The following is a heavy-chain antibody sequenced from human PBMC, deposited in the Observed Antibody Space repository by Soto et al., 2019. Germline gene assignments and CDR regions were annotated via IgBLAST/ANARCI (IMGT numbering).Heavy chain of an antibody. Sequence: PSETLSLTCAVSGGSISSSNWWSWVRQPPGKGLEWLSYISGSGIYINYIDSVKGRFTISRDNVKNSLYLQMNSLRAEDTAVYYCARGTVATTRLSPDYWGQGALVTVSS. D-gene: IGHD5-12*01. J-gene: IGHJ4*02. CDR3: ARGTVATTRLSPDY. CDR2: ISGSGIYI. CDR1: GGSISSSNW. V-gene: IGHV3-11*05.